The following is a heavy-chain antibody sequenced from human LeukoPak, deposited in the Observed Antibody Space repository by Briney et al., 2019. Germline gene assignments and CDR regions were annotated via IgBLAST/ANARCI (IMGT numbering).Heavy chain of an antibody. V-gene: IGHV1-8*01. CDR3: ASSSIAPNWFDP. CDR1: GYTFTSYD. Sequence: ASVKVSCKASGYTFTSYDINWVRQATGQGLEWMGWMNPNSGNTGYAQKFQGRVTITTDESTSTAYMELSSLRSEDTAVYYCASSSIAPNWFDPWGQGTLVTVSS. D-gene: IGHD6-6*01. CDR2: MNPNSGNT. J-gene: IGHJ5*02.